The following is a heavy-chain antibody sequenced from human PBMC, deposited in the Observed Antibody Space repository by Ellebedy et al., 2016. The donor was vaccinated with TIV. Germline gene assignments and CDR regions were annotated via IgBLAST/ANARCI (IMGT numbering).Heavy chain of an antibody. CDR2: ISYSGST. J-gene: IGHJ6*02. D-gene: IGHD6-13*01. V-gene: IGHV4-59*01. CDR3: ALAGPYFFYGLNV. Sequence: PSETLSLTCAVSGGPITSYYWSWIRQPPGKGLEWIGYISYSGSTNYNPSLKSRVSISVDTSKTQFSLKLSSVTAADTAVYYCALAGPYFFYGLNVWGQGTTDTVSS. CDR1: GGPITSYY.